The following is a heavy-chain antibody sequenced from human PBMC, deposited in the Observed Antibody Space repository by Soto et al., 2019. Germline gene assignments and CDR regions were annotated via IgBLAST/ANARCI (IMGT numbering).Heavy chain of an antibody. CDR2: ISYDGSNK. J-gene: IGHJ4*02. V-gene: IGHV3-30-3*01. CDR3: ARDPDGSLEWYYFDY. Sequence: QVQLVESGGGVVQPGRSLRLSCAASGFTFSSYAMHWVRQAPGKGLEWVAVISYDGSNKYYADSVKGRFTISRDNSKNTLYLQMNSLRAEDTAVYYCARDPDGSLEWYYFDYWGQGTLVTVSS. CDR1: GFTFSSYA. D-gene: IGHD3-3*01.